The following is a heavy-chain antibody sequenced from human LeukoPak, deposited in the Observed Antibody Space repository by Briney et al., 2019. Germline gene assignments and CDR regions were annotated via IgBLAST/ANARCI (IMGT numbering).Heavy chain of an antibody. V-gene: IGHV4-59*01. D-gene: IGHD1-26*01. CDR2: IYYSGST. J-gene: IGHJ4*02. CDR1: GGSISSYY. Sequence: PSETLSLTCTVSGGSISSYYWSWIRQPPGKGLEWIGYIYYSGSTNYNPSLKSRVTISVDTSKNQFSLKLSSVTAADTAVYYCARNSGNEGFDYWGQGTLVTVSS. CDR3: ARNSGNEGFDY.